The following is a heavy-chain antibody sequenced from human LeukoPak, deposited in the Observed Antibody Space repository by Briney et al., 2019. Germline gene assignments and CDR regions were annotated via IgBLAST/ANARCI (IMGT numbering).Heavy chain of an antibody. D-gene: IGHD1-26*01. J-gene: IGHJ4*02. CDR3: ARHGPPGWEPHAFFDY. V-gene: IGHV4-39*01. CDR1: GGSISSSSYY. Sequence: PSETLSLTCTVSGGSISSSSYYWGWIRQPPGKGLEWIGSIYYSGSTYYNPSLKSRVTISVDTSKNQFSLKLSSVTAADTAVYYCARHGPPGWEPHAFFDYWGQGTLVTVSS. CDR2: IYYSGST.